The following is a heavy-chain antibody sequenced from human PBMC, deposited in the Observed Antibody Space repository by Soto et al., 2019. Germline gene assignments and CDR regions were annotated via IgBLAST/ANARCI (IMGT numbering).Heavy chain of an antibody. D-gene: IGHD2-2*01. CDR2: INHSGST. CDR1: GGSFSGYY. V-gene: IGHV4-34*01. Sequence: SETLSLTCAVYGGSFSGYYWSWIRQPPGKGLEWIGEINHSGSTNYNPSLKSRVTISVDTSKNQFSLKLSSVTAADTAVYYCARVKVRVNHIVVVPAPRRGGPYYGMDVWGQGTTVTVS. J-gene: IGHJ6*02. CDR3: ARVKVRVNHIVVVPAPRRGGPYYGMDV.